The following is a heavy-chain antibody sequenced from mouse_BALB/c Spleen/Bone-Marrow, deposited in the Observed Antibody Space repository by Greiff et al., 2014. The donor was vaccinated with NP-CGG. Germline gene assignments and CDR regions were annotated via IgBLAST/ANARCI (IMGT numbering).Heavy chain of an antibody. CDR2: IDTSDSYT. V-gene: IGHV1-69*01. J-gene: IGHJ4*01. CDR3: ARGGHAFSLDY. CDR1: GYTFTDNW. Sequence: VQLQQSGAELGMPGASVKMSCKASGYTFTDNWIYWVKQRPGQGLEWIGAIDTSDSYTNYNQKFMGKASLTVDASSSTAYMQVSSLTSDDSAVYYCARGGHAFSLDYWGQGTSVTVSS. D-gene: IGHD3-3*01.